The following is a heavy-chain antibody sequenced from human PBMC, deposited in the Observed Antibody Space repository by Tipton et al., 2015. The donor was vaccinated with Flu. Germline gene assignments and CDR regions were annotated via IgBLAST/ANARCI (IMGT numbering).Heavy chain of an antibody. V-gene: IGHV4-39*07. CDR1: GGSISSSSYY. CDR2: IYHSGST. CDR3: ARVETVQLYSFDY. J-gene: IGHJ4*02. Sequence: TLSLTCTVSGGSISSSSYYWGWIRQPPGKGLGWIGSIYHSGSTYYNPSLKSRVTISVDTAKNQFSLELSSVTAADSAVYSCARVETVQLYSFDYWGQGTVVTVSS. D-gene: IGHD5-18*01.